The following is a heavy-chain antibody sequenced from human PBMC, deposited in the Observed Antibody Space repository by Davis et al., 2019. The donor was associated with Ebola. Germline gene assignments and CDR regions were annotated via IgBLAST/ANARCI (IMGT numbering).Heavy chain of an antibody. CDR3: AREINWGHYLDS. J-gene: IGHJ4*02. CDR1: GFTISSNS. CDR2: ISSSSSYI. V-gene: IGHV3-21*01. D-gene: IGHD7-27*01. Sequence: GGSLRLSCAASGFTISSNSMNWVRQAPGKGLEWVSSISSSSSYIYYADSVKGRFTISRDHAKNSLYLQMNSLRPEDTAVYYCAREINWGHYLDSWGQGTLVTVSS.